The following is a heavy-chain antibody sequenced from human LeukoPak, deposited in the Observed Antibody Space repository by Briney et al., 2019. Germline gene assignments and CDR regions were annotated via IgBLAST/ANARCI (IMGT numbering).Heavy chain of an antibody. Sequence: GGSLRLSCAASGFTFSSYSMNWVRQAPGKGLEWVSSISSSSYIYYADSVKGRFTISRDNAKNSLYLQMNSLRAEDTAVYYCARGSAVTDDAFDIWGQGTMVTVSS. CDR1: GFTFSSYS. D-gene: IGHD5-18*01. CDR3: ARGSAVTDDAFDI. V-gene: IGHV3-21*01. J-gene: IGHJ3*02. CDR2: ISSSSYI.